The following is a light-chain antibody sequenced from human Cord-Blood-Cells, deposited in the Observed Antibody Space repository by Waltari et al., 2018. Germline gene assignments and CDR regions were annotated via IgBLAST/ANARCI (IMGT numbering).Light chain of an antibody. Sequence: DIQLTQSPSFMSASVGHRVTITCRASQGISRYLACYQQKPGKAPKLLIYAASTLQSGVPSRFSGSGSGTEFTLTISSLQPEDFATYYCQQLNSYPRTFGQGTKVEIK. CDR1: QGISRY. CDR2: AAS. V-gene: IGKV1-9*01. J-gene: IGKJ1*01. CDR3: QQLNSYPRT.